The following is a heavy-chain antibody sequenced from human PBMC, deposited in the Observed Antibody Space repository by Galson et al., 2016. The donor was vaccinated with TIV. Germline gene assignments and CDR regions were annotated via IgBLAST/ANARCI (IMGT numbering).Heavy chain of an antibody. CDR1: GFTFSDYY. V-gene: IGHV3-11*04. CDR2: ISSSGNTM. Sequence: SLRLSCAASGFTFSDYYMSWVRQAPGKGLKWLSYISSSGNTMNYADSVKGRFTISRDNAKKSLFLQMNSLSADDTAVYYCATSTTPLNYYYFDFCGHGTLFTVSS. D-gene: IGHD1-7*01. J-gene: IGHJ4*01. CDR3: ATSTTPLNYYYFDF.